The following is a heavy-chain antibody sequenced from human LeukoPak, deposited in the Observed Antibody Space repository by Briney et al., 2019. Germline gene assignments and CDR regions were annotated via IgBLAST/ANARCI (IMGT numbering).Heavy chain of an antibody. CDR1: GDSITSGGDS. Sequence: AQTLSLTCGVSGDSITSGGDSWSWIPQPPAKGLGWVVYICDSGIPFYNPAIKSRVTMSVDTSKNHFFLNLRSVTAADTAVYYCARRGGDMPARGFMDVWGKGTTVTVSS. CDR3: ARRGGDMPARGFMDV. D-gene: IGHD3-16*01. J-gene: IGHJ6*03. CDR2: ICDSGIP. V-gene: IGHV4-30-4*07.